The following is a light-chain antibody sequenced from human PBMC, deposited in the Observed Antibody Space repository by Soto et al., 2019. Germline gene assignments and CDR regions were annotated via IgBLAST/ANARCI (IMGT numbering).Light chain of an antibody. Sequence: QSALTQPRSVSGSPGQSVTISCTGTSSDVGGYNYVSWYQQHPGKAPKVMIYDVSKRLSGVPDRFSGSKSGNTASLTISGLQAEDEGDYYCCSYAGSHSHYVFGTGTKLTVL. CDR1: SSDVGGYNY. J-gene: IGLJ1*01. CDR3: CSYAGSHSHYV. CDR2: DVS. V-gene: IGLV2-11*01.